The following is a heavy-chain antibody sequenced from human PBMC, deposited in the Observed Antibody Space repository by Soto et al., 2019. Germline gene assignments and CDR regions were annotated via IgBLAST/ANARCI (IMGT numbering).Heavy chain of an antibody. D-gene: IGHD3-16*01. V-gene: IGHV3-23*01. Sequence: PGWSLRLSCRASGFTLRNYAMSWVRQAPGKGLEWVSGISGSGGSTNFADSVKGRFTISRDNSENTLYLQMNNLRPEDTAIYYCAREAGERPAEDYFDLWGQGTPVIVSS. CDR2: ISGSGGST. CDR1: GFTLRNYA. J-gene: IGHJ4*02. CDR3: AREAGERPAEDYFDL.